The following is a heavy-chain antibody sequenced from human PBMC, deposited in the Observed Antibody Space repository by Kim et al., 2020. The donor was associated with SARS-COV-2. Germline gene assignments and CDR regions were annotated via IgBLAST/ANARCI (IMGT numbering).Heavy chain of an antibody. Sequence: ASVKVSCKASGYTFTSYDINWVRQATGQGLEWMGWMNPNSGNTGYAQKFQGRVTMTRNTSISTAYMELSSLRSEDTAVYYCARVMGYCTGGVCTNFDYWGQGTLVTVSS. D-gene: IGHD2-8*02. CDR3: ARVMGYCTGGVCTNFDY. CDR2: MNPNSGNT. J-gene: IGHJ4*02. CDR1: GYTFTSYD. V-gene: IGHV1-8*01.